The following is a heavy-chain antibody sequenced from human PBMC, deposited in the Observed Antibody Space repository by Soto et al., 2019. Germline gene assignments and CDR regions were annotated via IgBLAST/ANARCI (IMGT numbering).Heavy chain of an antibody. CDR1: GFTFSSHW. CDR3: ARGSSSSGYY. V-gene: IGHV3-7*01. D-gene: IGHD6-6*01. Sequence: GGSLRLSCAASGFTFSSHWMSWVRQAPGKGLEWVANIKQDGSEKYYVDSVKGRFTISRDNAKNSLYLQMNSLRAEDTAVYYCARGSSSSGYYWGQGTLVTVSS. CDR2: IKQDGSEK. J-gene: IGHJ4*02.